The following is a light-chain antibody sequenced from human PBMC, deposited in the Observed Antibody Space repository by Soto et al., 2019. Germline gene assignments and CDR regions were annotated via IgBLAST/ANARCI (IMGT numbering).Light chain of an antibody. V-gene: IGKV4-1*01. Sequence: IAMTQSPDSLAVSLGERATMNCKSSQTVLYNSNNKSNLAWYQQKPGQPPKLLIYWASIRESGVPDRFSDSGSGTDFTLTISSLQAEDVAVYYCQQYYSTPWTFGPGTKVEIK. CDR3: QQYYSTPWT. CDR1: QTVLYNSNNKSN. CDR2: WAS. J-gene: IGKJ1*01.